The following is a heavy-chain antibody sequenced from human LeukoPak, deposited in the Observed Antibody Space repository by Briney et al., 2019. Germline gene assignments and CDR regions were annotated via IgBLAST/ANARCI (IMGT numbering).Heavy chain of an antibody. CDR3: ARTLIVVVPAADWYFDL. CDR2: IYYSGST. CDR1: GGSISSYY. V-gene: IGHV4-59*01. D-gene: IGHD2-2*01. Sequence: PSETLSLTCTVSGGSISSYYWSWIRQPPGKGLEWIGYIYYSGSTNYNPSLKSRVTISVDTSKHQFSLKLSSVTAADTAVHYCARTLIVVVPAADWYFDLWGRGTLVTGSS. J-gene: IGHJ2*01.